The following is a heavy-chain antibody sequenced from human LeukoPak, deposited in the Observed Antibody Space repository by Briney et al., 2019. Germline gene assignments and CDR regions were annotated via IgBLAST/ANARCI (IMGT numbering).Heavy chain of an antibody. V-gene: IGHV4-39*07. CDR2: IYHSGST. J-gene: IGHJ3*02. CDR3: ARARTYYSAVDAFDI. D-gene: IGHD3-10*01. CDR1: GDSIHSSTYY. Sequence: EPSETLSLTCTVSGDSIHSSTYYWGWIRQPPGKGLEWIGSIYHSGSTYYNPSLKSRVTISVDTSKNQFSLKLSSVTAADTAVYYCARARTYYSAVDAFDIWGQGTMVTVSS.